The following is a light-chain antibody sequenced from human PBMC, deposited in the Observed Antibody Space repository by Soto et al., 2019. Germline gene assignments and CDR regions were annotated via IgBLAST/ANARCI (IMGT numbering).Light chain of an antibody. Sequence: QSALTQPPSASGSPGQSVTISCTGTSSDVGGYNYVSWYQQHPGKVPKLIIYEVRNRPSGVSNRLSGSKSGNTASLTISGLQADDEADYYCCSYTSGSIRVFGGGTKLTVL. V-gene: IGLV2-14*01. CDR2: EVR. CDR1: SSDVGGYNY. J-gene: IGLJ3*02. CDR3: CSYTSGSIRV.